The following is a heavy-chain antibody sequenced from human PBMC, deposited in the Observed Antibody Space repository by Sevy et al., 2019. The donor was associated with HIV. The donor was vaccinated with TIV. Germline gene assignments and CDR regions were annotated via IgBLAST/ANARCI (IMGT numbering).Heavy chain of an antibody. D-gene: IGHD3-10*01. CDR3: ARDFATSHGSGSYFDY. CDR2: IRYDGSNK. J-gene: IGHJ4*02. V-gene: IGHV3-30*02. CDR1: GFTFSSYG. Sequence: GGSLRLSCAASGFTFSSYGMHWVRQAPGKGLEWVAFIRYDGSNKYYADSVKGGFTISRDNSKNTLYLQMNSLRAEETAVYYCARDFATSHGSGSYFDYWGQGTLVTVSS.